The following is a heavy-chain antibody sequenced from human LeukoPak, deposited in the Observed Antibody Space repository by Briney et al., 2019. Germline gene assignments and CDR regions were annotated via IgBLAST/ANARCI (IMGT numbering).Heavy chain of an antibody. CDR1: GFTFSSYA. V-gene: IGHV3-23*01. CDR2: ISGSGGST. Sequence: QTGGSLRLSCAASGFTFSSYAMSWVRQAPGTGLEWVSAISGSGGSTYDADSVKGRFTISRDNSKNTLYLQMNSLRAEDTAVYYCAKVMGAYDSSGLYDAIDIWGQGTMVTVSS. J-gene: IGHJ3*02. D-gene: IGHD3-22*01. CDR3: AKVMGAYDSSGLYDAIDI.